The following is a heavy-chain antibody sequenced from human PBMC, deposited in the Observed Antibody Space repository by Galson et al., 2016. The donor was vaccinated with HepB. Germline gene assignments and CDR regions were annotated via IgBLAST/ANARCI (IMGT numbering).Heavy chain of an antibody. CDR1: GYTFTKFS. J-gene: IGHJ3*02. CDR3: ATPSIHGEVITLDI. D-gene: IGHD3-3*01. V-gene: IGHV1-24*01. Sequence: SVKVSCKASGYTFTKFSMHWVREAPGKGHEWMGGFDPDDGERIYAQKFQGRVTMTQETSTDTDYMELRSLRSEDTAVYYCATPSIHGEVITLDIWGQGTMVTVSS. CDR2: FDPDDGER.